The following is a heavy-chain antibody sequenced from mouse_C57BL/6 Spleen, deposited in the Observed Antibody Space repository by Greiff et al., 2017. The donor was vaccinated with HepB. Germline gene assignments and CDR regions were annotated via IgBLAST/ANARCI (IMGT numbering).Heavy chain of an antibody. CDR3: ARYTTVGARGYFDV. CDR1: GYAFSSYW. D-gene: IGHD1-1*01. Sequence: VQLQQSGAELVKPGASVKISCKASGYAFSSYWMNWVKQRPGKGLEWIGQIYPGDGDTNYNGKFKGKATLTADKSSSTAYMQLSSLTSEDSAVYFCARYTTVGARGYFDVWGTGTTVTVSS. J-gene: IGHJ1*03. CDR2: IYPGDGDT. V-gene: IGHV1-80*01.